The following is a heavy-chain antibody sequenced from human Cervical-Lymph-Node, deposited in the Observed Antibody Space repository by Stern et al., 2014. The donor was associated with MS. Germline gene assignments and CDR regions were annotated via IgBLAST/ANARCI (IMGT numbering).Heavy chain of an antibody. CDR3: VDGGWYADY. J-gene: IGHJ4*02. CDR2: IKSKGDGGKT. CDR1: GFTFSNAW. V-gene: IGHV3-15*01. Sequence: EVQLVESGGGLVKPGGSLRLSCAASGFTFSNAWMRWVRQAPGKGLEWVGRIKSKGDGGKTDYAAPVKGRFIILRDDSKNTLYLQMNSLKTEDTAIYYCVDGGWYADYWGQGTLVTVSS. D-gene: IGHD6-19*01.